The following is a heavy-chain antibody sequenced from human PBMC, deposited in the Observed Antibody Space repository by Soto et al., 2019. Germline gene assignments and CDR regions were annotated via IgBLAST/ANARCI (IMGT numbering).Heavy chain of an antibody. CDR3: TGRYYYDSSGYYLFDY. Sequence: GVSLRLSCAASGFTFSGSAMHWVRQASGKGLEWVGRIRSKANSYATAYAASVKGRFTISRDDSKNTAYLQMNSLKTEDTAVYYCTGRYYYDSSGYYLFDYWGQGTL. CDR1: GFTFSGSA. D-gene: IGHD3-22*01. J-gene: IGHJ4*02. V-gene: IGHV3-73*01. CDR2: IRSKANSYAT.